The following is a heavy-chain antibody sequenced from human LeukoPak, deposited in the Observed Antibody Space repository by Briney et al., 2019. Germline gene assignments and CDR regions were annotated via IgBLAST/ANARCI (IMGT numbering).Heavy chain of an antibody. J-gene: IGHJ4*02. CDR3: ARDRLGPSFSVSHFDL. CDR1: GFTFVDYG. V-gene: IGHV3-20*04. Sequence: RSGGSLRLSCATSGFTFVDYGLSWVRRVPGKGLEWLCAINYNGAITDYADSVKGRFTISRDNAKNSLYLRMDSLRAEDTALYYCARDRLGPSFSVSHFDLWGQGTLVTVSS. CDR2: INYNGAIT. D-gene: IGHD3-3*02.